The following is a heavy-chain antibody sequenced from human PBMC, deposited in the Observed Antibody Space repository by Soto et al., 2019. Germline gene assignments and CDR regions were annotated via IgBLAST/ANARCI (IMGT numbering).Heavy chain of an antibody. CDR2: IYYCGST. D-gene: IGHD6-19*01. CDR1: GGSLSSSSYY. V-gene: IGHV4-39*01. Sequence: QLQLQESGPGLVKPSETLSLTCTVSGGSLSSSSYYWGWIRQPPGKGLEWIGCIYYCGSTYYNPSLNCRVRISVDTSKDQFSLKFGSVTAADTAVYYCARGPEWLNWFDPWGQGTLVTVSS. J-gene: IGHJ5*02. CDR3: ARGPEWLNWFDP.